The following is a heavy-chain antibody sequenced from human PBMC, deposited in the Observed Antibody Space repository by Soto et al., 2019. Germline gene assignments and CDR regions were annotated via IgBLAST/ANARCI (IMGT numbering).Heavy chain of an antibody. CDR2: INAGNGNT. CDR1: GYTLPSCS. D-gene: IGHD3-22*01. Sequence: APLKVTRKGSGYTLPSCSMCLGGPAPGQRLEWMGWINAGNGNTKYSQKFQGRVTITRDTSASTAYMELSSLRSEDTAVYYCATAPYYYEILADYWGQGTLVTVSS. V-gene: IGHV1-3*01. J-gene: IGHJ4*02. CDR3: ATAPYYYEILADY.